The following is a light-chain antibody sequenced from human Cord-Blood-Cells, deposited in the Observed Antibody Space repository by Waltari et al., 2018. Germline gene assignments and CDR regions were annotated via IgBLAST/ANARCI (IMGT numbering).Light chain of an antibody. Sequence: QSALTQPAPASGSPGQSITLSCPGTSSDGGGLKHFSWYQQHPGQAPKLMIYDFSNRPSVFSNRFSGSKAGNTSSLTISGLHAEDEADYYCSSYTSSSFWVFGGGTKLTVL. CDR3: SSYTSSSFWV. CDR2: DFS. V-gene: IGLV2-14*01. CDR1: SSDGGGLKH. J-gene: IGLJ3*02.